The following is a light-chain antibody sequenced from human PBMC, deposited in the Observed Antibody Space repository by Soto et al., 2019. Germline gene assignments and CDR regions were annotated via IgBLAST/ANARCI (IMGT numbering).Light chain of an antibody. V-gene: IGKV3-11*01. CDR1: LSIRSS. CDR2: DAS. CDR3: QRRSEWPRT. J-gene: IGKJ1*01. Sequence: EIVLTQSPATLSLSTVERATLSCRASLSIRSSLAWYQQKPAQSPRLLIYDASTSATGFPARFSCSVSGTAFTLTICSLEHGYFAFYYCQRRSEWPRTLGQVTKVEVK.